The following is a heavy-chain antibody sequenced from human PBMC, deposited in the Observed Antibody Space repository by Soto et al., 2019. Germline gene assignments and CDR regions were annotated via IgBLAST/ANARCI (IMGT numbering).Heavy chain of an antibody. CDR3: ARHLFSSGWFLI. CDR1: GGSISSSSYY. J-gene: IGHJ3*02. D-gene: IGHD6-19*01. CDR2: IYYSGST. V-gene: IGHV4-39*01. Sequence: QLQLQESGPGLVKPSETLSLTCTVSGGSISSSSYYWGWIRQPPGKGLEWIGSIYYSGSTYYNPSLKSRVTISVDTSKNQFSLKLSSVTAADTAVYYCARHLFSSGWFLIWAQGTMVTVSS.